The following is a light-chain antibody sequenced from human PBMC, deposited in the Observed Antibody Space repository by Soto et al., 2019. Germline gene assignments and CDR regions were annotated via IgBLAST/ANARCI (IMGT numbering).Light chain of an antibody. V-gene: IGKV1-39*01. CDR1: QRISSN. Sequence: DIQMTQSPSSLSASVGDRVTITCRASQRISSNLNWYQQKPGKAPKLLIYSASSLQSGVPSRFSGSGSGTDFTLTINSLQFEDFATYYCQENYRTFGQGTRLEIK. CDR2: SAS. CDR3: QENYRT. J-gene: IGKJ5*01.